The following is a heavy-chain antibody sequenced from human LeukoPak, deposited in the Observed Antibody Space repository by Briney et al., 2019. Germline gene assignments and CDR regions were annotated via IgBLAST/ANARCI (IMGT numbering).Heavy chain of an antibody. CDR1: GGSISSGSYY. D-gene: IGHD3-16*02. J-gene: IGHJ4*02. V-gene: IGHV4-61*02. CDR3: ARESAYDYVWGSYPKNYFDY. Sequence: SQTLSLTCTVSGGSISSGSYYWSCIRQPAGKGLEWIGRIYTSGSTNYDPSLKSRVTISVDTSKNQFSLKLSSVTAADTAMYYCARESAYDYVWGSYPKNYFDYWGQGTLVTVSS. CDR2: IYTSGST.